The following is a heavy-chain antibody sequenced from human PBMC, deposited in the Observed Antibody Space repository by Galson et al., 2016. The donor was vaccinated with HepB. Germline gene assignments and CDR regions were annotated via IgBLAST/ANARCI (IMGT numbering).Heavy chain of an antibody. CDR1: GFTFTVYT. CDR2: ITSTGGST. D-gene: IGHD3-9*01. J-gene: IGHJ4*02. V-gene: IGHV3-23*01. Sequence: SLRLSCAASGFTFTVYTMNWVRQAPGKGLEWVSAITSTGGSTYYADSVKGRFSISRDNSKNTLCLQMNSLRAEDTAIYHCVNPVPSDSNILNGYLFHWGQGTLVTVSS. CDR3: VNPVPSDSNILNGYLFH.